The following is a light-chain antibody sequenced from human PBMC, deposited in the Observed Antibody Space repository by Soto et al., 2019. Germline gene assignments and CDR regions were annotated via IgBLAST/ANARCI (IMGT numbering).Light chain of an antibody. V-gene: IGLV3-21*02. CDR1: NIDTKS. J-gene: IGLJ1*01. Sequence: SYELTQPPSVSVAPGQTAKITCAGDNIDTKSMHWYQQRPGQAPVLVVHDDTDRAAGIPERFSGSKSGGTATLTISRVEAGDEADYYCQSYASSLSANFVFGTGTKLTVL. CDR3: QSYASSLSANFV. CDR2: DDT.